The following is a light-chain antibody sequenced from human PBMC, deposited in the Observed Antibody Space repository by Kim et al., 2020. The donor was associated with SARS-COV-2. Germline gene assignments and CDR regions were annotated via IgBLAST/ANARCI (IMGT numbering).Light chain of an antibody. V-gene: IGLV3-1*01. J-gene: IGLJ3*02. CDR1: KLGAQY. Sequence: SSELTQPPSVSVSPGQTASITCSGDKLGAQYVCWYYQKPGQSPVLVIYQDTRRPSGIPERFSGSNSGNTATLTISGTQAMDEADYYCQAWDSSSWVFGGG. CDR2: QDT. CDR3: QAWDSSSWV.